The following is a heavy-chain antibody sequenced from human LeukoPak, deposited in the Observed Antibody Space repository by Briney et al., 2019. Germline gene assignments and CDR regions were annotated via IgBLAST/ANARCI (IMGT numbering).Heavy chain of an antibody. J-gene: IGHJ6*03. V-gene: IGHV1-69*05. Sequence: GSSVKVSCKASGGTFSSYAISWVRQAPGQGLEWMGGIIPIFGTANYAQKFQGRVTITTDESTSTAYMELSSLRSEDTAVYYCARGVKDIVVVPAGYYHYYMDVWGKGTTVTVSS. D-gene: IGHD2-2*01. CDR2: IIPIFGTA. CDR1: GGTFSSYA. CDR3: ARGVKDIVVVPAGYYHYYMDV.